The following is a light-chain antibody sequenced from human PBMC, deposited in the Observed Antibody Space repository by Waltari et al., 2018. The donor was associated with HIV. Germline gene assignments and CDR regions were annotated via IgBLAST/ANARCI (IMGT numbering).Light chain of an antibody. J-gene: IGKJ1*01. CDR3: QQSYNTPWT. CDR1: QRISNY. Sequence: DIKMTQSPSSLSASVEDRVTITCRASQRISNYLKWYQQKPEKAPKFLIYSASTLQGGVPSRFSGSGSGTEFTLTISSLQPEDFATYYCQQSYNTPWTFGQGTRVEIK. CDR2: SAS. V-gene: IGKV1-39*01.